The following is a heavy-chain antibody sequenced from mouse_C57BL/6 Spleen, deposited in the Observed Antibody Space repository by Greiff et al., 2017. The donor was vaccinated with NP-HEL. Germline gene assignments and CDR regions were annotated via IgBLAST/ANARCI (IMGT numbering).Heavy chain of an antibody. CDR2: IYPGSGNT. D-gene: IGHD2-10*02. V-gene: IGHV1-76*01. J-gene: IGHJ4*01. CDR3: ARSASYDYYAMDY. CDR1: GYTFTDYY. Sequence: QVHVKQSGAELVRPGASVKLSCKASGYTFTDYYINWVKQRPGQGLEWIARIYPGSGNTYYNEKFKGKATLTAEKSSSTAYMQLSSLTSEDSAVYFCARSASYDYYAMDYWGQGTSVTVSS.